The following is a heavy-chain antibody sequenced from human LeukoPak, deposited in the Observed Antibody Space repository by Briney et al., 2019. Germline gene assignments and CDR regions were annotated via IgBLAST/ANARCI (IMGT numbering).Heavy chain of an antibody. CDR3: ARVTGGYNLVDY. J-gene: IGHJ4*02. V-gene: IGHV3-74*01. D-gene: IGHD5-24*01. CDR2: ISDDGGHT. CDR1: GITFSSYG. Sequence: HPGGSLRLSCAASGITFSSYGMSWVRQAPGKGLVWVSRISDDGGHTFHADSVKGRFAMSRDNSKNTLYLQMNSLRAEDTGVYYCARVTGGYNLVDYWGQGTLVTVSS.